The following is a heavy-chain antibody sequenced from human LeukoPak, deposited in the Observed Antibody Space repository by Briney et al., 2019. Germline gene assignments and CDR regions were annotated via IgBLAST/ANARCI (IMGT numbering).Heavy chain of an antibody. Sequence: PGRSLRLSCAASGFTSSSYGMHWVRQAPGKGLEWVAVISYDGSNKYYADSVKGRFTISRDSSKNTLYLQMNSLRAEDTAVYYCAMRYGDYVVNWGQGTLVTVSS. D-gene: IGHD4-17*01. V-gene: IGHV3-30*03. CDR3: AMRYGDYVVN. CDR1: GFTSSSYG. CDR2: ISYDGSNK. J-gene: IGHJ4*02.